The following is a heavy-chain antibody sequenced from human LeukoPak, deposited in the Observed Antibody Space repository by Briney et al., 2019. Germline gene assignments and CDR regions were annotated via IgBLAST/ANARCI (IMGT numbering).Heavy chain of an antibody. D-gene: IGHD3-22*01. V-gene: IGHV1-46*01. Sequence: ASLTVSCTASGYTFTSHYMHWVRQAPRQAPEWMGTINPSGGSTSYAQKFQGRVTMTRDTSTSTVYMELSSLRSEDTAVFYCARSSAYDYWGQGTLVTVSS. J-gene: IGHJ4*02. CDR3: ARSSAYDY. CDR1: GYTFTSHY. CDR2: INPSGGST.